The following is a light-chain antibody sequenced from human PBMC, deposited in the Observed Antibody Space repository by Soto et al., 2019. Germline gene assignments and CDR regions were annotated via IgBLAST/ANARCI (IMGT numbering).Light chain of an antibody. CDR1: QSIYYS. V-gene: IGKV1-39*01. J-gene: IGKJ4*01. CDR2: PTA. Sequence: DIQFTQSPSSLSASVGDRVTITCRASQSIYYSLHCYQHKPGQAPTVLVHPTASLQTAVPARFGGSGSATAFTPPISNLQPADCAIYYCQQSFSIPLTFGGGTKVDIK. CDR3: QQSFSIPLT.